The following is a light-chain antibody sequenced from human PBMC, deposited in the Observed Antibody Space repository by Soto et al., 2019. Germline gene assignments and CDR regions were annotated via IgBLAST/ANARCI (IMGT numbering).Light chain of an antibody. CDR1: SSDVGGYNY. J-gene: IGLJ1*01. CDR3: SSYAGSNNLGV. CDR2: EVS. V-gene: IGLV2-8*01. Sequence: QSAPTQPPSASGSPGQSVTISCTGTSSDVGGYNYVSWYQQHPGKAPKVMIYEVSKRPSGVPDRFSGSKSGNTASLTVSGLQAEDEADYYCSSYAGSNNLGVFGTGTKVTVL.